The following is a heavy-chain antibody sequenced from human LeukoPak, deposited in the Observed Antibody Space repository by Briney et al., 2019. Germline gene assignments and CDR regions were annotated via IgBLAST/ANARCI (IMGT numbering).Heavy chain of an antibody. CDR2: ISYDGSNK. Sequence: GGSLRLSCAASGFTFSSYAMTWVRQAPGRGLEWVAVISYDGSNKYYADSVKGRFTISRDNSKNTLYLQMNSLRVEDTAVYYCANWPHDAFDIWGQGTMVTVSS. J-gene: IGHJ3*02. CDR3: ANWPHDAFDI. CDR1: GFTFSSYA. V-gene: IGHV3-30*18.